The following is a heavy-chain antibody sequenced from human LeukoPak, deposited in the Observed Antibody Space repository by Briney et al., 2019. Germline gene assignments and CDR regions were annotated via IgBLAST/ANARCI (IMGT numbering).Heavy chain of an antibody. CDR3: AATYYDILTGYYPYYFDY. Sequence: KTSETLSLTCTVSGGSVSSGSYYWSWIRQPPGKGLEWIGYIYYSGSTNYNPSLKSRVTISVDTSKNQFSLKLSSVTAADTAVYYCAATYYDILTGYYPYYFDYWGQGTLVTVSS. CDR1: GGSVSSGSYY. J-gene: IGHJ4*02. D-gene: IGHD3-9*01. CDR2: IYYSGST. V-gene: IGHV4-61*01.